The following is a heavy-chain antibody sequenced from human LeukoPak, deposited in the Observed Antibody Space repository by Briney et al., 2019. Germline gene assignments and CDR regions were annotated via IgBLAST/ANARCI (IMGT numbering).Heavy chain of an antibody. CDR1: GYSFTTHW. D-gene: IGHD2-21*01. V-gene: IGHV5-51*01. Sequence: GESLEISCKVSGYSFTTHWIGWVRQMPGKGLEWMAIINPGDSDNRYSPSFQGQVTISADKSINTAYLQWSSLKASDTAIYYCARRRAAYGDYFDQWGQGTLVTVSS. CDR2: INPGDSDN. CDR3: ARRRAAYGDYFDQ. J-gene: IGHJ4*02.